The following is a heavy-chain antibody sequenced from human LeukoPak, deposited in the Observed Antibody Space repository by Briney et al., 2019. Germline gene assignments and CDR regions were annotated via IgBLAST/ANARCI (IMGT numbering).Heavy chain of an antibody. V-gene: IGHV4-59*01. CDR3: ARDPSSGSPYGFDP. Sequence: SETLSLTCTISGGSISSYYWSWIRQPPGKGLEWIGYIYYSGSTNYNPSLKSRVTISVDTSKNQFSLKLSSVTAADTAVYYCARDPSSGSPYGFDPWGQGTLVTVSS. J-gene: IGHJ5*02. D-gene: IGHD6-19*01. CDR2: IYYSGST. CDR1: GGSISSYY.